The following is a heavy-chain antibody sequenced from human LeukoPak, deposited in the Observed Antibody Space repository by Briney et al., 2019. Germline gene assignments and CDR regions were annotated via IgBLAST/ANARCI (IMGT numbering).Heavy chain of an antibody. CDR1: GGSISNYY. CDR3: AGGRVWLAFDS. Sequence: PSETLSLTCTGSGGSISNYYWTWIRQPPGKGLEWIAYVYYSGSTNYNPSLKTRVSISVDTSKNQFSLNLSSVTAADTAVYYCAGGRVWLAFDSWGQGTLLTVSS. V-gene: IGHV4-59*01. D-gene: IGHD5-18*01. CDR2: VYYSGST. J-gene: IGHJ4*02.